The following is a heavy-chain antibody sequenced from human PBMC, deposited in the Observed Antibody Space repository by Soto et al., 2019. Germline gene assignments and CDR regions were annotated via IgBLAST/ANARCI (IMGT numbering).Heavy chain of an antibody. J-gene: IGHJ4*02. CDR2: IYWDDDK. CDR1: GFSLSTSGVG. V-gene: IGHV2-5*02. CDR3: ASGPQKYSSSWYCDY. D-gene: IGHD6-13*01. Sequence: QITLKESGPTLVKPTQTLTLTCTFSGFSLSTSGVGVGWIRQPPGKALEWLALIYWDDDKRYSPSLKSRLTITKDTSKYQVVLTMTNMDPVDTATYSCASGPQKYSSSWYCDYWGQGTLVTVS.